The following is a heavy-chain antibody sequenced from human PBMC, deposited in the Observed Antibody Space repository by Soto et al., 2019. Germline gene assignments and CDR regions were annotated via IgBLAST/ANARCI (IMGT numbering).Heavy chain of an antibody. J-gene: IGHJ5*02. CDR1: GFTFTRSA. D-gene: IGHD1-26*01. CDR2: IVVGSGNT. V-gene: IGHV1-58*01. Sequence: GASVKVFCKASGFTFTRSAVQWVRQARGQRLAWIGWIVVGSGNTNYAQKFQERVTITRDMSTSTAYMELSSLRSEDTAVYYCAAAATYNWFDPWGQGTLVTVSS. CDR3: AAAATYNWFDP.